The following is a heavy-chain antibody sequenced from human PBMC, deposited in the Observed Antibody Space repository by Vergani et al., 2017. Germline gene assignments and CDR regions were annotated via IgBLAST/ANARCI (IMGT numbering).Heavy chain of an antibody. J-gene: IGHJ4*02. CDR3: ARETQYYYDSSGYFRGTQTYYFDY. D-gene: IGHD3-22*01. CDR2: ISSSGSTI. Sequence: EVQLVESGGGLVKPGGSLRLSCAASGFTFSSYSMNWVRQAPGTGLEWVSSISSSGSTISYADSVKGRFTISRDNAKNSLYLQMNSLRAEDTAVYYCARETQYYYDSSGYFRGTQTYYFDYWGQGTLVTVSS. CDR1: GFTFSSYS. V-gene: IGHV3-21*01.